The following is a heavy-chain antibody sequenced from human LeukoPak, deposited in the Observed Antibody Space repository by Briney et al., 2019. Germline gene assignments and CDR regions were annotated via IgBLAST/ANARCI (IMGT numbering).Heavy chain of an antibody. J-gene: IGHJ5*02. D-gene: IGHD3-9*01. CDR3: ARAPLRYFDWPISPWEPDNWFDP. Sequence: ASVKVSCKAAGYTFTSYDINWVRQATGQGLEWMGWMNPNSGSTGYAQKFQGRVTMTRNTSISTAYMELSSLRSEDTAVYYCARAPLRYFDWPISPWEPDNWFDPWGQGTLVTVSS. CDR1: GYTFTSYD. CDR2: MNPNSGST. V-gene: IGHV1-8*01.